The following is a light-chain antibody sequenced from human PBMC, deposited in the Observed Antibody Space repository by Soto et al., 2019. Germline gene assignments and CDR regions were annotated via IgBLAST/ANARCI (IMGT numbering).Light chain of an antibody. J-gene: IGKJ1*01. V-gene: IGKV3-15*01. Sequence: EIVMTQSPATLSVSPGERATLSCRSSQSVSSNLAWYQQKPGQAPRLLIYRASTRATGIPARFSGSGSGTEFTLTISSLQSEDFAIYYCQQYNNWRTFGQGTKV. CDR2: RAS. CDR3: QQYNNWRT. CDR1: QSVSSN.